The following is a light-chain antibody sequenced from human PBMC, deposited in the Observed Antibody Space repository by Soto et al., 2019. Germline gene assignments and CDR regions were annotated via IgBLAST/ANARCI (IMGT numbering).Light chain of an antibody. CDR1: QSVSSN. CDR3: QQYNNWPEA. V-gene: IGKV3-15*01. J-gene: IGKJ1*01. CDR2: GAS. Sequence: EIVMTQSPATLSVSPGERATLSCTASQSVSSNLAWYQQKPGQAPRLLIYGASTRATGIPARFSGSGSGTESTLTISSLQSEDFAVYYCQQYNNWPEAFGQGTKVEIK.